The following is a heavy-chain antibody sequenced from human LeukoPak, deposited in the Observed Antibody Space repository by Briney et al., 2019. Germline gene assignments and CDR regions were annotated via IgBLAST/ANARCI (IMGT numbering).Heavy chain of an antibody. CDR3: ARDSRQAYYYYYMDV. CDR2: IYTSGST. J-gene: IGHJ6*03. V-gene: IGHV4-61*02. Sequence: SSETLSLTCTVSGGSNSSGSYYWSWIRQPAGKGLEWIGRIYTSGSTNYNPSLKSRVTISVNTSKNQFFLKLSSVTAADTAVYYCARDSRQAYYYYYMDVWGKGTTVTVSS. CDR1: GGSNSSGSYY.